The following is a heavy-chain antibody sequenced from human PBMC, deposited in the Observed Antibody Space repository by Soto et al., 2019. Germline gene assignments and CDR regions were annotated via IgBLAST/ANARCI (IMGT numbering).Heavy chain of an antibody. Sequence: ASVKVSCKASGYTFTSYAMHWVRQAPRQRLEWMGWINAGNGNTKYSQKFQGRVTITRDTSASTAYMELSSLRSEDTAVYYCARAGIVGATTGQWTPFDYWGQGTLVTVSS. D-gene: IGHD1-26*01. J-gene: IGHJ4*02. CDR1: GYTFTSYA. CDR2: INAGNGNT. CDR3: ARAGIVGATTGQWTPFDY. V-gene: IGHV1-3*01.